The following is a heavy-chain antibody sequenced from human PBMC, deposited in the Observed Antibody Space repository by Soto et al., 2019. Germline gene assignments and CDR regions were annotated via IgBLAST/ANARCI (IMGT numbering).Heavy chain of an antibody. D-gene: IGHD3-10*01. J-gene: IGHJ4*02. V-gene: IGHV4-39*01. CDR3: ARQRREYYFDD. Sequence: SETLSLTCGVSGGSISSSSYYWGWIRQPPGKGLEWIGTVYYSGSTYYNPSLKSRVTTSVDTSKNQFSLKLTSVTAADTAVYYCARQRREYYFDDWGQGTLVTVSS. CDR2: VYYSGST. CDR1: GGSISSSSYY.